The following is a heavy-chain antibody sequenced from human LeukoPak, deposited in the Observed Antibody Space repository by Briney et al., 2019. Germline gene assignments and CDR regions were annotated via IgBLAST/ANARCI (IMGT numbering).Heavy chain of an antibody. CDR1: GFTFSDYF. J-gene: IGHJ4*02. CDR3: ARERKYDSNFDY. CDR2: ITGSGTTI. D-gene: IGHD1-1*01. V-gene: IGHV3-11*04. Sequence: GGSLRLSCAASGFTFSDYFMTWIRQAPGKGLEWVSYITGSGTTIYYADSVQGRFTISRDNAKNSLYLQMHSLRAEDTAVYYCARERKYDSNFDYWGQGTLVTVSS.